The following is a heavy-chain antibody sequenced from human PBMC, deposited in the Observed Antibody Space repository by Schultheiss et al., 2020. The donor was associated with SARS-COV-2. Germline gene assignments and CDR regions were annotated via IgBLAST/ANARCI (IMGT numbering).Heavy chain of an antibody. V-gene: IGHV4-59*12. CDR3: ARDQAGSLDY. D-gene: IGHD3-10*01. CDR2: IYYSGGT. Sequence: SQTLSLTCTVSGGSISSYYWSWIRQPPGKGLEWIGYIYYSGGTDYNPSLKSRVAISIDTSKNQFSLKLSSVTAADTAVYYCARDQAGSLDYWGQGTLVTVSS. J-gene: IGHJ4*02. CDR1: GGSISSYY.